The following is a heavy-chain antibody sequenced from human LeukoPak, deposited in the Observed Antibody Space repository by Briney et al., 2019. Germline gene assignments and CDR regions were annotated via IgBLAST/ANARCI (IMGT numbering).Heavy chain of an antibody. V-gene: IGHV3-30*18. Sequence: PGGSLRLSCAASGFTLSSYGMHWVRQAPGKGLEWVTVISYDGSNKYYADSVKGRFTISRDNSKNTLYLQMNSLRAEDTAVYYCAKDSKVLPSTQWYFQHWGQGTLVTVSS. CDR3: AKDSKVLPSTQWYFQH. CDR2: ISYDGSNK. D-gene: IGHD3-10*01. J-gene: IGHJ1*01. CDR1: GFTLSSYG.